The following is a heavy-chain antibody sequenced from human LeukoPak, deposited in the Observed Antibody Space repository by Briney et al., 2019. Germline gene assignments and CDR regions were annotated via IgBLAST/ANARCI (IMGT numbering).Heavy chain of an antibody. J-gene: IGHJ4*02. CDR3: ARLRARSGCYDY. Sequence: GGSLRLSCAASGFTLSSFWMHWVRQAPGKGLVWGSRIKIDGSSTFYADSVTGRFTISRDNAKNTLYLQMTSLRAGDTAVYYCARLRARSGCYDYWGQGTLVTVSS. CDR2: IKIDGSST. D-gene: IGHD3-10*01. CDR1: GFTLSSFW. V-gene: IGHV3-74*01.